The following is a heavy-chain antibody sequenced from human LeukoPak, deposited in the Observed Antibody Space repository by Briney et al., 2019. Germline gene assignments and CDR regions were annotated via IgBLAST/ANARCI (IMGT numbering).Heavy chain of an antibody. J-gene: IGHJ4*02. V-gene: IGHV3-30*02. Sequence: GGSLRLSCAPSRFTFSSYGMHWVRQAPGKGLERVAFIRFDGSYNYYADSVKGRFTISRDNSKNTVYLQMNSLRAEDTAVYYCARDMGYYDFWSGFDYWGQGTLVTVSS. CDR1: RFTFSSYG. D-gene: IGHD3-3*01. CDR3: ARDMGYYDFWSGFDY. CDR2: IRFDGSYN.